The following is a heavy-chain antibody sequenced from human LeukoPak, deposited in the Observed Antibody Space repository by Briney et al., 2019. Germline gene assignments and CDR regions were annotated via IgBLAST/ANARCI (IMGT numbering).Heavy chain of an antibody. V-gene: IGHV3-30*02. Sequence: GGSLRLSCAASGFTFSSSDMHWVRQAPGKGLEWVAFIRYDGSNKYYADSVKGRFTISRDNSKNTLYLQMNSLRAEDTAVYYCSVITMVRGVTHLIDYWGQGTLVTVSS. CDR2: IRYDGSNK. CDR3: SVITMVRGVTHLIDY. CDR1: GFTFSSSD. D-gene: IGHD3-10*01. J-gene: IGHJ4*02.